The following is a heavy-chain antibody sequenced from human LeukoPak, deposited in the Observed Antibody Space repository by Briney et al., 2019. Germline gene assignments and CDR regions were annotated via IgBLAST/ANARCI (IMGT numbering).Heavy chain of an antibody. Sequence: GGSLRLSCAASGFTFDDYAMHWVRQAPGKGLEWVSSISWDSGNSVYAPSVKGRFTISRDNAKNSLYLQMHSLTPEDTALYYCRKDLRRDLHLDTFDVWGQGTMVTVSS. D-gene: IGHD4-17*01. CDR1: GFTFDDYA. J-gene: IGHJ3*01. CDR3: RKDLRRDLHLDTFDV. V-gene: IGHV3-9*01. CDR2: ISWDSGNS.